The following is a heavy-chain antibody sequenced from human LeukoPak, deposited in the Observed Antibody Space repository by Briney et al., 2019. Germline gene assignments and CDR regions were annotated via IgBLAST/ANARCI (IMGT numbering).Heavy chain of an antibody. CDR2: IIPIFGLA. D-gene: IGHD3-16*01. CDR1: GGTFSSYA. Sequence: SVKVSYKASGGTFSSYAISWVRQAPGQGLEWMGRIIPIFGLANYAQKFQGRVTITADKSTSTAYMELSSLRSEDTAVYYCARDESLGEPVYWGQGTLVTVSS. V-gene: IGHV1-69*04. J-gene: IGHJ4*02. CDR3: ARDESLGEPVY.